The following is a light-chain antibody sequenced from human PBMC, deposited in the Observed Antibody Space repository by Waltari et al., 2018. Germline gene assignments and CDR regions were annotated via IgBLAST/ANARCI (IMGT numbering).Light chain of an antibody. Sequence: SSELTQDPAVSVALGQTVRITCQGASLRNNYASWYQQKTGQAPILVIFAKNSRPSGIPSRFSGSTSGSTASLTITGAQAEDEADYYCNSRDSSGDHVVFGGGTKLTVL. J-gene: IGLJ2*01. CDR1: SLRNNY. CDR3: NSRDSSGDHVV. CDR2: AKN. V-gene: IGLV3-19*01.